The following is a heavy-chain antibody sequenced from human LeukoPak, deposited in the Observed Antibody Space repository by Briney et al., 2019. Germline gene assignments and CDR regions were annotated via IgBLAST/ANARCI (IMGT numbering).Heavy chain of an antibody. V-gene: IGHV4-34*01. CDR3: ARGAGWTGTGFDY. D-gene: IGHD1-1*01. CDR1: GGSFSGYY. J-gene: IGHJ4*02. Sequence: PSGTLSPTCAVYGGSFSGYYWSWIRQLPGKGLEWIGEINHSGSTNYNPSLKSRVTISVDTSKNQFSLKLSSVTAADTAVYYCARGAGWTGTGFDYWGQGTLVTVSS. CDR2: INHSGST.